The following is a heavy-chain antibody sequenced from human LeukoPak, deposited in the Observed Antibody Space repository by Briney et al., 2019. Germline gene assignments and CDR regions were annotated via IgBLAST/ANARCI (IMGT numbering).Heavy chain of an antibody. D-gene: IGHD4-17*01. J-gene: IGHJ4*02. CDR3: ARGVTNIDY. V-gene: IGHV3-48*01. Sequence: GGSLRLSCAASGFTSCSYSMNWVRQAPRGGVGWGSYISSSIGTIYYTHPAKGRLTITRDNAKNSLYLQMNSLRAADTAVYYCARGVTNIDYWGQGTLVTVSS. CDR1: GFTSCSYS. CDR2: ISSSIGTI.